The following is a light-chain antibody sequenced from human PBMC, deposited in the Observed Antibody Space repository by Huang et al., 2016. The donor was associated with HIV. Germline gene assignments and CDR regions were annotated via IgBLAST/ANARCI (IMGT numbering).Light chain of an antibody. Sequence: DIQMTQSPSSLSASIGDRVTITCRTSQTISNYLNWYQQIPGKVPKLLIYGVSRLQSWVPSRFSGGGSGTEFTFTISSLQPEDFATYFCQQSYSAPFTFAGGTKVDIK. V-gene: IGKV1-39*01. CDR1: QTISNY. CDR3: QQSYSAPFT. J-gene: IGKJ4*01. CDR2: GVS.